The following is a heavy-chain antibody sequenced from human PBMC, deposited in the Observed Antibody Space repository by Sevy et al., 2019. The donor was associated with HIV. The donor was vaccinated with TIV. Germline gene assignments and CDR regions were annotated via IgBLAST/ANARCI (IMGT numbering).Heavy chain of an antibody. D-gene: IGHD3-22*01. CDR2: ISWNSGSI. CDR3: AKDNIRYYYDSSGHRAFDY. Sequence: GGSLRLSCAASGFTFDDYAMHWVRQAPGKGLEWVSGISWNSGSIGYADSVKGRFTISRDNAKNSLYLQINSLRAEDTALYYCAKDNIRYYYDSSGHRAFDYWGQGTLVTVSS. V-gene: IGHV3-9*01. CDR1: GFTFDDYA. J-gene: IGHJ4*02.